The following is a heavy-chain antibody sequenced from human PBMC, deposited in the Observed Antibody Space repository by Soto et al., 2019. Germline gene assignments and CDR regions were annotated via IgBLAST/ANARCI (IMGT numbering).Heavy chain of an antibody. CDR3: AKDRHPDGIWTFDS. D-gene: IGHD3-9*01. CDR2: INAPGSPT. CDR1: GFTFSTYT. V-gene: IGHV3-23*01. J-gene: IGHJ4*02. Sequence: SLRLSCAASGFTFSTYTMNWVRQAPGKGLEWVSGINAPGSPTYYAASVKGRFTVSRDNSKKMLFLQMNSLRDEDTAVYYCAKDRHPDGIWTFDSRGPGTLVTVSS.